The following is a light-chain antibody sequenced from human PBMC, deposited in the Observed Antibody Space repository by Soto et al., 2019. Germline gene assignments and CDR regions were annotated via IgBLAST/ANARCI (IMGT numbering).Light chain of an antibody. CDR2: GAS. CDR3: QQYDSSPLT. V-gene: IGKV3-20*01. J-gene: IGKJ4*01. CDR1: QSVSSNY. Sequence: EIVLTQSPGTLSLSPGERATLSCRASQSVSSNYLAWYQQKPGQAPRLLIYGASSRATGIPDRFSGSGYGTDFTLTLSRLEPEDFAVYYCQQYDSSPLTFGGGTKVEIK.